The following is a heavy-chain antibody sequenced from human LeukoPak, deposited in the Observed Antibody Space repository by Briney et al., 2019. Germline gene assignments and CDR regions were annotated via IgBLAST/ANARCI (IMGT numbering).Heavy chain of an antibody. CDR3: ARGMYGDYGGGPFDY. V-gene: IGHV4-59*01. CDR2: IYYSGST. J-gene: IGHJ4*02. D-gene: IGHD4-17*01. Sequence: SETLSLTCTVSGGSISSYYWSWIRQPPGKGLEWVGYIYYSGSTNYNPSLKSRVTISVDTSKNQFSLKLSSVTAADTAVYYCARGMYGDYGGGPFDYWGQGTLVTVSS. CDR1: GGSISSYY.